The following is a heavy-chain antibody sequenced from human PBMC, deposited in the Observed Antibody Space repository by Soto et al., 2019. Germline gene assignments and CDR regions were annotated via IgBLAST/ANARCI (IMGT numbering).Heavy chain of an antibody. CDR2: INPNSGGT. Sequence: QVQLVQSGAEVKKPGASVKVSCKASGYTFTGYYMHWVRQAPGQGLEWMGWINPNSGGTNYAQKFQGWVTMTRDTSISTAYMELSRLRSDDTAVYYCAGVGTTHVAEYYFDYWGQGTLVTVSS. J-gene: IGHJ4*02. D-gene: IGHD4-17*01. V-gene: IGHV1-2*04. CDR3: AGVGTTHVAEYYFDY. CDR1: GYTFTGYY.